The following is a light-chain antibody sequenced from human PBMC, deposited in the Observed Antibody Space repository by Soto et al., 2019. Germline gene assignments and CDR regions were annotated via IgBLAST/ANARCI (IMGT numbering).Light chain of an antibody. Sequence: QSALTQPRSVSGSPGQSVTISCTGTSSDVGTYNFVSWYQQHPGKAPKFMIYDVTKRPSGVPDRFSGSKSGNTASLTISGLQAEDEADYYCCSYVGSYSPYGFGTGTKLTVL. CDR1: SSDVGTYNF. CDR2: DVT. J-gene: IGLJ1*01. V-gene: IGLV2-11*01. CDR3: CSYVGSYSPYG.